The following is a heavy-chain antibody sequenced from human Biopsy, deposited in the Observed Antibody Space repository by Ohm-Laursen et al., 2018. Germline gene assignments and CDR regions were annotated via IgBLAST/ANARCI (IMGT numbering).Heavy chain of an antibody. J-gene: IGHJ6*02. CDR2: INHSGRT. CDR1: GESFNGYY. D-gene: IGHD3-22*01. CDR3: VRGVDYYDPYHYYALDV. Sequence: SDTLSLTCAVYGESFNGYYWSWTRQPPGKGLEGIEEINHSGRTNYNPSLTSRVTIAVDTSENQFPLKERSVTAADTAVYYCVRGVDYYDPYHYYALDVWGQGTTVTVSS. V-gene: IGHV4-34*01.